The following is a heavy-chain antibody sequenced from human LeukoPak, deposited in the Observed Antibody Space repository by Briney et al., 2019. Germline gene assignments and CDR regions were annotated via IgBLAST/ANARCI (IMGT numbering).Heavy chain of an antibody. V-gene: IGHV1-18*01. J-gene: IGHJ3*02. CDR2: ISAYNGNT. CDR1: GYTFTSYG. CDR3: ARDWYYYDSSGGSGINAFDI. Sequence: ASVKVSCKASGYTFTSYGISWVRQAPGQGLEWMGWISAYNGNTNYAQKLQGRVIMTTDTSTSTAYMELRSLRSDDTAVYYCARDWYYYDSSGGSGINAFDIWGQGTMVTVSS. D-gene: IGHD3-22*01.